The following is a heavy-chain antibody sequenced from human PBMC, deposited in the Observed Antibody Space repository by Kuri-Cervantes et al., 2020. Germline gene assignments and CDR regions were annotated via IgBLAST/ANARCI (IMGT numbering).Heavy chain of an antibody. J-gene: IGHJ6*02. CDR1: GDSVSSKSAA. CDR3: ARGTVDSSSSVASPYYGMDV. V-gene: IGHV6-1*01. CDR2: TYYGSKWYN. D-gene: IGHD6-6*01. Sequence: SQTLSLTCAISGDSVSSKSAAWNWIRQSPSRGLEWLGRTYYGSKWYNDYAVSVKSRITINPDTSKNQFSLQLNSVTPEDTAVYYCARGTVDSSSSVASPYYGMDVWGQGTTVTVSS.